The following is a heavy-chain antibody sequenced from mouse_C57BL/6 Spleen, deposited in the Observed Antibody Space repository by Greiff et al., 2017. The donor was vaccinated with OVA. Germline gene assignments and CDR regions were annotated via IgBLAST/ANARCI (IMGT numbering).Heavy chain of an antibody. Sequence: QVQLKQSGAELVRPGTSVKVSCKASGYAFTNYLIEWVKQRPGQGLEWIGVINPGSGGTNYNEKFKGKATLTVDTSSSTAYMQLSSLTSEDSAVYYCAKDYYGSSYRYFDVWGTGTTVTVPS. J-gene: IGHJ1*03. V-gene: IGHV1-54*01. CDR1: GYAFTNYL. CDR3: AKDYYGSSYRYFDV. D-gene: IGHD1-1*01. CDR2: INPGSGGT.